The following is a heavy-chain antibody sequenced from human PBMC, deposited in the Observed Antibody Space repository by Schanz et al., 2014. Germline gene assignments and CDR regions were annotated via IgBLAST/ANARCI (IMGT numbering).Heavy chain of an antibody. CDR1: GGSISSSNYY. J-gene: IGHJ4*02. Sequence: QLQLQESGPGLVKPSETLSLTCTVSGGSISSSNYYWGWIRQPPGKGLEWIESIYYSGSTYYNPSYKVRVTTPVYTPKNQFALRRSSVTAADTAVYYCARQFYDILTGYWFPYYFDYWGQGTLVNGSS. D-gene: IGHD3-9*01. CDR2: IYYSGST. V-gene: IGHV4-39*01. CDR3: ARQFYDILTGYWFPYYFDY.